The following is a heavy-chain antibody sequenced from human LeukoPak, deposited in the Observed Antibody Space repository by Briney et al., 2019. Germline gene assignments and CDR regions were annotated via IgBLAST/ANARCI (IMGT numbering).Heavy chain of an antibody. V-gene: IGHV3-13*01. J-gene: IGHJ4*02. CDR2: IGTAGDT. D-gene: IGHD1-1*01. Sequence: GGSLRPSCAASGFTFSDYDMHWVRQATGKGLEWVSAIGTAGDTYYTGSVKGRFTISRENAKNSLYLQMNSLRAGDTAVYYCARVAKERVGGVYYFDYWGQGTLATVSS. CDR3: ARVAKERVGGVYYFDY. CDR1: GFTFSDYD.